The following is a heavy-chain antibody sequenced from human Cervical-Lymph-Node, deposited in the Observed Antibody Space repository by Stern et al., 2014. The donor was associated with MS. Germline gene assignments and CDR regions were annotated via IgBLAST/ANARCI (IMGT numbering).Heavy chain of an antibody. J-gene: IGHJ6*02. D-gene: IGHD3-10*01. CDR3: ARETRRGGFGMDV. CDR1: GGSIYSYY. Sequence: VKLVESGPGLVKPSETLSLTCTVSGGSIYSYYWSWIRQPPGKGLEWIGYIYYSGGTNYNPSLKSRVTISVDTSKNQFSLKLSSVTAADTAVYYCARETRRGGFGMDVWGQGTTVTVSS. CDR2: IYYSGGT. V-gene: IGHV4-59*01.